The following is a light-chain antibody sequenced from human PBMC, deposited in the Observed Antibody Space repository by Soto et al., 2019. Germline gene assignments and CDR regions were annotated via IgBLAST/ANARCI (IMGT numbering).Light chain of an antibody. CDR2: DAS. J-gene: IGKJ4*01. Sequence: VMTQSPGTLSVSPGETATLSCGTSQSVSTNLAWYQQKPGQPPRLLIYDASTRATGIPARFRGSGSGTEFTLTLSYLRPEDFAVYFCQQYHYWVTFGEGTKGEI. V-gene: IGKV3D-15*01. CDR1: QSVSTN. CDR3: QQYHYWVT.